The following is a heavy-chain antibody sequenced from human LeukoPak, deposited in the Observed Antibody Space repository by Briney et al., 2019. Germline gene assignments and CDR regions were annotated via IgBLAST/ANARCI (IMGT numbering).Heavy chain of an antibody. CDR1: GGSFSGYY. Sequence: SETLSLTCAVYGGSFSGYYWSWIRQPPGKGLEWIGEINHSGSTNYNPSLKSRVTISVDTSKNQFSVKLSSVTAADTAVYYCARGKRFVTGSDRREASFDYLGQGTLVTVSS. D-gene: IGHD7-27*01. CDR3: ARGKRFVTGSDRREASFDY. V-gene: IGHV4-34*01. J-gene: IGHJ4*02. CDR2: INHSGST.